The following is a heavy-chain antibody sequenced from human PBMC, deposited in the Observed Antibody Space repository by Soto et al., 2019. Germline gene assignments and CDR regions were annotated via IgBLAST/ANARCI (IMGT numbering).Heavy chain of an antibody. Sequence: QVQLVQSGVEVRKPGAAVEVSCEASGYNFATYGISWVRQAPGRGLEWMGWIAAYNDHRIYAQNVQGRVTMTTDTSTNTANMELRGLTSDDTAVYYCTGDTGVGAYGPQISGMDVWGQGTTVIVSS. D-gene: IGHD3-10*01. J-gene: IGHJ6*02. V-gene: IGHV1-18*01. CDR3: TGDTGVGAYGPQISGMDV. CDR2: IAAYNDHR. CDR1: GYNFATYG.